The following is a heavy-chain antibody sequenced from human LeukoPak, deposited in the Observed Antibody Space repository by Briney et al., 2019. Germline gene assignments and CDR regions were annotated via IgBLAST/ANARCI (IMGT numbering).Heavy chain of an antibody. J-gene: IGHJ6*03. Sequence: SETLSLTCAVYGGSFSGYYWSWLRQPPGKGLEGIGEINHSGSTNYNPSLKSRVTISVDTSKNQFSLTLSSVTAADTAVYYCARGGPHIVVVPAISYYYYMDVWGKGTTVTVSS. V-gene: IGHV4-34*01. CDR3: ARGGPHIVVVPAISYYYYMDV. D-gene: IGHD2-2*01. CDR2: INHSGST. CDR1: GGSFSGYY.